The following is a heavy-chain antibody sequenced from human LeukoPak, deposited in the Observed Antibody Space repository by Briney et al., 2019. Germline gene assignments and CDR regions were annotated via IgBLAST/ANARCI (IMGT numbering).Heavy chain of an antibody. D-gene: IGHD6-19*01. CDR3: ARDSDSSGWLDYYMDV. CDR1: GFTFSSYG. Sequence: GGSLRLSCAASGFTFSSYGMHWVRQAPGKGLVWVAFIRYDGSDKYYGDSVKGQFTISRDNSKNTLYLQMNSLRAEDTAVYYCARDSDSSGWLDYYMDVWGKGTTVTISS. CDR2: IRYDGSDK. J-gene: IGHJ6*03. V-gene: IGHV3-30*02.